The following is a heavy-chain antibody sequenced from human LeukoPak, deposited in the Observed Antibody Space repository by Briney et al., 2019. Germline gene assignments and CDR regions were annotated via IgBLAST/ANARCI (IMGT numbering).Heavy chain of an antibody. Sequence: PGGSLRLSCAASGFTFSSYWVSWVRQAPGKGLEWVAVISYDGSNKYYADSVKGRFTISRDNSKNTLYLQMNSLRAEDTAVYYCAREDDYGEHFGPHFDYWGQGTLVTVSS. CDR3: AREDDYGEHFGPHFDY. J-gene: IGHJ4*02. D-gene: IGHD4-17*01. CDR2: ISYDGSNK. CDR1: GFTFSSYW. V-gene: IGHV3-30-3*01.